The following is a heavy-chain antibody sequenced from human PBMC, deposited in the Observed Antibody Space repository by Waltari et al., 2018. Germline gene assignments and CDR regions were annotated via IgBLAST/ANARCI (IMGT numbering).Heavy chain of an antibody. D-gene: IGHD1-1*01. J-gene: IGHJ5*02. V-gene: IGHV3-23*01. CDR1: GFTFSNDA. CDR3: ARGINESFEP. CDR2: INSGGDST. Sequence: EVQVLESGGGLAQPGGSLRLSCAASGFTFSNDAMRWVGQAPGKGLEGVSGINSGGDSTAYVDSVKGRFTISRDNSKNTLYIQMNSLRVEDTALYYCARGINESFEPWGQGTLVTVSS.